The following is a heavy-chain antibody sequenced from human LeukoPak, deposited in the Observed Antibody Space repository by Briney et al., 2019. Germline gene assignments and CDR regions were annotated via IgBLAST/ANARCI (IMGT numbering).Heavy chain of an antibody. CDR1: GGSISSYY. J-gene: IGHJ6*03. CDR3: ARGSGGYCSSASCYFYYYMDV. CDR2: IYTSGST. D-gene: IGHD2-2*01. V-gene: IGHV4-4*07. Sequence: SETLSLTCTVSGGSISSYYWSWIRQPAGKGLEWIGRIYTSGSTNYNPSLRSRVTMSLDTSKNQFSLKLSSVTAADTAVYYCARGSGGYCSSASCYFYYYMDVWGKGTTVTVSS.